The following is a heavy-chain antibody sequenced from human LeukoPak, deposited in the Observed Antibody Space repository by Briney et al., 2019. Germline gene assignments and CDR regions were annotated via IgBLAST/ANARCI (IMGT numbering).Heavy chain of an antibody. Sequence: GGSLRLSCAASGFTFSSYWMHWVRQAPGKGLVWVSRINSDGSSTSYADSVKGRFTISRDNAKNTLYLQMNSLRAEDTAVYYCARVHCSSTSCHKASAAFDIWGRGTMVTVSS. CDR1: GFTFSSYW. CDR2: INSDGSST. D-gene: IGHD2-2*02. CDR3: ARVHCSSTSCHKASAAFDI. V-gene: IGHV3-74*01. J-gene: IGHJ3*02.